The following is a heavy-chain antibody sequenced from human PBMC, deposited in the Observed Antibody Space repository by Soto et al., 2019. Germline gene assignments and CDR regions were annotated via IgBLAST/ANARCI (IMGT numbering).Heavy chain of an antibody. CDR1: GGANSSGDYN. Sequence: KPSETLSLTCPFSGGANSSGDYNWSWIRQRPGKGLEWIGYSYYSGSTYYNPSLKSRVTISVDTSKNQFSLKRSSVTAADTAVYYCARASVETYYYDSSGYYYPYYFHYWGQGTLVTFSP. V-gene: IGHV4-30-4*01. CDR3: ARASVETYYYDSSGYYYPYYFHY. CDR2: SYYSGST. D-gene: IGHD3-22*01. J-gene: IGHJ4*02.